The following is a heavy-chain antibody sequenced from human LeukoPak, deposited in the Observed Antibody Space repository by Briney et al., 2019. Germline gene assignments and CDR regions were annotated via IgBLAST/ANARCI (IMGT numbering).Heavy chain of an antibody. D-gene: IGHD4-17*01. V-gene: IGHV5-51*01. CDR1: GYSFTSYW. CDR2: IYPDDSDT. CDR3: ARHYPGGDYFIDY. J-gene: IGHJ4*02. Sequence: GESLKMSCKGSGYSFTSYWIGWVRQMPGKGLECVGIIYPDDSDTRYSPSFQDQVTISADKSISTASLQWSSLKASGTAIYYCARHYPGGDYFIDYWGQGTLVTVSS.